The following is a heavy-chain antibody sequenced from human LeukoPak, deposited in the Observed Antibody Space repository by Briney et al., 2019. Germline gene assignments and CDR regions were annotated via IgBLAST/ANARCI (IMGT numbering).Heavy chain of an antibody. V-gene: IGHV3-48*01. CDR1: GFTFSSYS. CDR2: ISFSSSTI. D-gene: IGHD3-10*02. CDR3: AELGITMIGGV. Sequence: GGSLRLSCAASGFTFSSYSMNWVRQAPGKGLEWVSYISFSSSTIYYADSVKGRFTISRDNAKNSLYLQMNSLRAEDTAVYYCAELGITMIGGVWGKGTTVTISS. J-gene: IGHJ6*04.